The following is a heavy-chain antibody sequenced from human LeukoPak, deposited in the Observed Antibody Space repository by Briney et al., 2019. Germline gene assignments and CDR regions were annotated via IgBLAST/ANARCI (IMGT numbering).Heavy chain of an antibody. CDR3: ARPRTRYCSGGSCYAVPYNWFDP. V-gene: IGHV1-69*13. CDR2: IIRILGTT. Sequence: SVKVSCRSSVGTFSSYAISGVPQAPGQGLEWMGEIIRILGTTNYAQKFQGRVTITADESTSTAYMELSSLRSEDTAVYYCARPRTRYCSGGSCYAVPYNWFDPWGQGTLVTVSS. D-gene: IGHD2-15*01. J-gene: IGHJ5*02. CDR1: VGTFSSYA.